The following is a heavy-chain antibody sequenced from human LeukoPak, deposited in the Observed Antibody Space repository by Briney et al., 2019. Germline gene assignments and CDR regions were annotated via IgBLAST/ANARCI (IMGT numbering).Heavy chain of an antibody. Sequence: SGTLSLTCAVSGGSISSSNWWSWVRQPPGKGLEWIGYIYYSESSDYNPSLKSRVTISVDTSKNQFSLKLTSVTAADTAVYYCASAYCSGAGCYLGDYYAMDVWGQGTTVTVSS. CDR2: IYYSESS. J-gene: IGHJ6*02. D-gene: IGHD2-15*01. CDR3: ASAYCSGAGCYLGDYYAMDV. V-gene: IGHV4-4*02. CDR1: GGSISSSNW.